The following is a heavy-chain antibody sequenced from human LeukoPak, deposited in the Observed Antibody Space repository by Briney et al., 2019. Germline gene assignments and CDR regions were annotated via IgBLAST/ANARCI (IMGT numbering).Heavy chain of an antibody. CDR3: ARSGYSYGQNYGMDV. Sequence: PSETLSLTCTVSGGSISSYYWSWIRQPPGKGLEWIGYIYYSGSTNYNPSLKSRVTISVDTSKNQFSLKLSSVTAADTAVYYCARSGYSYGQNYGMDVWGQGTTVTVSS. CDR1: GGSISSYY. D-gene: IGHD5-18*01. CDR2: IYYSGST. J-gene: IGHJ6*02. V-gene: IGHV4-59*01.